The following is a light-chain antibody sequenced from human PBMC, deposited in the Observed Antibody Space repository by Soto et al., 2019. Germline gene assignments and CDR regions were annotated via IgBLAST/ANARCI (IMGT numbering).Light chain of an antibody. CDR3: QQYGSSPWT. V-gene: IGKV3-15*01. CDR2: GAS. J-gene: IGKJ1*01. CDR1: QIVSSSY. Sequence: ETVMTQSPATLSVSPGERATLSCRASQIVSSSYLAWYQQKPGQAPRLLIYGASTRATGISARFSGGGSGTEFTLSISSLQSEDFAVYYCQQYGSSPWTFGQGTKVDVK.